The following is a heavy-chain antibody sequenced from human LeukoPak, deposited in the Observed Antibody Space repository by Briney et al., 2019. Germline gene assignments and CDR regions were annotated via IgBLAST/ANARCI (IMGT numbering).Heavy chain of an antibody. V-gene: IGHV3-74*01. CDR1: ASTFSSYW. CDR2: INSDGTTT. J-gene: IGHJ4*02. Sequence: GGSLRLSCAASASTFSSYWMHWVRHGPGKGLVWVARINSDGTTTNYADSVKGRFTISRDNARNTLYLQMNSLTADDTAVYYCARGYYSGSRIDYWGQGTLVTVSS. CDR3: ARGYYSGSRIDY. D-gene: IGHD6-13*01.